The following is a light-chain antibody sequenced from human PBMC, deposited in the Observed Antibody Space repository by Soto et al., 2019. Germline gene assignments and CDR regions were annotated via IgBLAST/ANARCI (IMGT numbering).Light chain of an antibody. CDR1: QSVSSSD. CDR3: QQYGNSIPIT. CDR2: GAS. J-gene: IGKJ5*01. V-gene: IGKV3-20*01. Sequence: IVLSQSPGTLSLSSGERATLSCRAIQSVSSSDLAWYQQKPGQAPRLLIYGASSRATGIPDRFSGSGSGTDFTLTISRLEPEDFAVYYCQQYGNSIPITFGQGTRLEI.